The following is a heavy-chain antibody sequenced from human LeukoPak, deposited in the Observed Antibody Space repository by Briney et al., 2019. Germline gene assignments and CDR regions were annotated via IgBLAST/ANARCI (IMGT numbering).Heavy chain of an antibody. V-gene: IGHV3-23*01. CDR1: GITFSIYT. CDR3: AKEGGYDGVDW. CDR2: IVGSGRDT. D-gene: IGHD5-12*01. J-gene: IGHJ4*02. Sequence: GGSLRLSCAASGITFSIYTMSWVRQAPGKGLEWVSAIVGSGRDTYYADSVKGRFTISRDNSKNTLYLQMNSLRAEDTAVYHCAKEGGYDGVDWWGQGTLVTVSS.